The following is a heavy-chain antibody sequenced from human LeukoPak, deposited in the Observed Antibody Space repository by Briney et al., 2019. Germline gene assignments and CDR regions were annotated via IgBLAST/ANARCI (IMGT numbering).Heavy chain of an antibody. J-gene: IGHJ4*02. CDR2: INHSGST. CDR3: ARRAGSNSWTFDY. CDR1: GGSFSGYY. V-gene: IGHV4-34*01. Sequence: SETLSLTCAVYGGSFSGYYWSWIRQPPGKGLEWIGEINHSGSTNYDPSLKSRVTLLVDTSKNQFSLKLSSVTAADTAVYYCARRAGSNSWTFDYWGQGTLVTVSS. D-gene: IGHD6-13*01.